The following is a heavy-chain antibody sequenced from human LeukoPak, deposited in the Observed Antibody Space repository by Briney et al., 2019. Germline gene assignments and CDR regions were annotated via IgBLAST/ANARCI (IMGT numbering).Heavy chain of an antibody. CDR3: ASHWQWEKYYFDY. CDR1: GCTFSSYA. D-gene: IGHD1-26*01. CDR2: IIPIFGTA. Sequence: SSVKVSCKASGCTFSSYAISWVRQAPGQGLEWIGRIIPIFGTANYAQKFQGRVTITTDESTSTAYMELSGLRSEDTDVYYCASHWQWEKYYFDYWGQGTLVTVSS. J-gene: IGHJ4*02. V-gene: IGHV1-69*05.